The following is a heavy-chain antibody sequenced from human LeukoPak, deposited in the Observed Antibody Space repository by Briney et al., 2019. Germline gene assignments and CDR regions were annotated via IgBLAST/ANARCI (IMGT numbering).Heavy chain of an antibody. CDR1: GFTFSSYG. CDR3: ASSGYDILTGYSS. Sequence: PGGSLRLSCAASGFTFSSYGMHWVRQAPGKGLEWVAFIRYDGSNKYYADSVKGRFTISRDNAKNSLYLQMNSLRAEDTAVYYCASSGYDILTGYSSWGQGTLVTVSS. J-gene: IGHJ4*02. D-gene: IGHD3-9*01. CDR2: IRYDGSNK. V-gene: IGHV3-30*02.